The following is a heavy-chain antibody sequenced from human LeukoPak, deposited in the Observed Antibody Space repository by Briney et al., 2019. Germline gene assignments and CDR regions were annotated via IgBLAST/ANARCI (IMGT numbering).Heavy chain of an antibody. V-gene: IGHV4-31*03. D-gene: IGHD3-9*01. CDR3: ARSYYDILTGAHYAFDI. J-gene: IGHJ3*02. CDR2: IYYSGST. Sequence: PSETLSLTCTVSGGSISSGGYYWSWIRQHPGKGLEWIGYIYYSGSTYYNPSLKSRVTISVDTSKNQFSLKLSSVTAADTAVYYCARSYYDILTGAHYAFDIWGQGTMVTVSS. CDR1: GGSISSGGYY.